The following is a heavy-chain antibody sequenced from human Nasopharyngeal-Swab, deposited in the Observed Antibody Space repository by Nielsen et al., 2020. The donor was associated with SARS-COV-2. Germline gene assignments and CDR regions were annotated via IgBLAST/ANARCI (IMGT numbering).Heavy chain of an antibody. J-gene: IGHJ4*02. CDR2: INHSGST. V-gene: IGHV4-34*01. CDR3: AAFWSGYYTGMNY. Sequence: GSLRLSCAVYGGSFSGYYWSWIRQPPGKGLEWIGEINHSGSTNYNPSLKSRVTISVDTSKNQFSLKLSSVTAADTAVYYCAAFWSGYYTGMNYWGQGTLVTVSS. CDR1: GGSFSGYY. D-gene: IGHD3-3*01.